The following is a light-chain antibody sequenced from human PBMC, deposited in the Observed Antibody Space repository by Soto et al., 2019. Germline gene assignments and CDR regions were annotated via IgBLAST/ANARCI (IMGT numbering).Light chain of an antibody. J-gene: IGKJ3*01. Sequence: EIVLTQSPGTLSLSPGERATLSCRASQRISSNYLAWYQQKPGQAPSLLIYGASFRATGIPDRFSGSGSGTDFTLTISRLEPEDFGVFYCQHYDRSPPGFTFGPGTKVDMK. CDR2: GAS. CDR3: QHYDRSPPGFT. V-gene: IGKV3-20*01. CDR1: QRISSNY.